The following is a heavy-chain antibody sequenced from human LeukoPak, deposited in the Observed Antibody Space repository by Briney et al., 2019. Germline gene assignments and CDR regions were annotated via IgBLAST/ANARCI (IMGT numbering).Heavy chain of an antibody. CDR2: ISGNGRTT. V-gene: IGHV3-23*01. D-gene: IGHD2/OR15-2a*01. CDR1: GFTFSTHA. J-gene: IGHJ4*02. Sequence: GGSLRLSCTASGFTFSTHAMTWVRQAPGKGPEWASSISGNGRTTYYSDSVRGRFTISRDNSRNTLYLQMNSLRADDTAVYYCVSRGGASVFYYFDFWGQGTLATVSS. CDR3: VSRGGASVFYYFDF.